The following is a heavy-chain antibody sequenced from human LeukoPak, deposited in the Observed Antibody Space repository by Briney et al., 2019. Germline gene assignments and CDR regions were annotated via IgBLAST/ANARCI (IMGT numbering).Heavy chain of an antibody. Sequence: SETLSLTCTVSGGSISSYYWSWIRQPPGKGLEWIGEINHSGSTNYNPSLKSRVTISVDTSKNQFSLKLSSVTAADTAVYYCAREYPKGGSYRFDPWGQGTLVTVSS. CDR3: AREYPKGGSYRFDP. J-gene: IGHJ5*02. CDR2: INHSGST. CDR1: GGSISSYY. V-gene: IGHV4-34*01. D-gene: IGHD1-26*01.